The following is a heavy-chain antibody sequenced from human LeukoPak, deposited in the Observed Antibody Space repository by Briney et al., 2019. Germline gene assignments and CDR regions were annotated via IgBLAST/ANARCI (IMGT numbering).Heavy chain of an antibody. CDR1: GFTFSSYT. D-gene: IGHD3-9*01. CDR3: ARGLQDDILTGVSWFDP. Sequence: GRSLRLSCAASGFTFSSYTMHWVRQAPGKGLEWVAVISYDGSNKYYADSVKDRFTISRDNSKNTLYLQMNSLRAEDTAVYYCARGLQDDILTGVSWFDPWGQGTLVTVSS. J-gene: IGHJ5*02. V-gene: IGHV3-30*04. CDR2: ISYDGSNK.